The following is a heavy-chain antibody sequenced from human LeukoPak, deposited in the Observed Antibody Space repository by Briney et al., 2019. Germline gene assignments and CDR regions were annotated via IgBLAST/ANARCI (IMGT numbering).Heavy chain of an antibody. Sequence: GGSLRLSCAASGFTFSSYGMHWVRQAPGKGLEWVAVISYDGSNKYYADSVKGRFTISRDNSKNTLYLQMNSLRAEDTAVYYCAKKGEPGRDNYYYHGMDVWGKGTTVTVSS. CDR2: ISYDGSNK. V-gene: IGHV3-30*18. CDR3: AKKGEPGRDNYYYHGMDV. J-gene: IGHJ6*04. CDR1: GFTFSSYG. D-gene: IGHD1-14*01.